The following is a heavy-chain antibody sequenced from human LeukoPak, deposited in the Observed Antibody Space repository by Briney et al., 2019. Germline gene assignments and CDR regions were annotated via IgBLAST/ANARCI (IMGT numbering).Heavy chain of an antibody. V-gene: IGHV4-34*01. CDR3: ARGSLRGQDYYYGMDV. CDR2: INHSGST. Sequence: SETLSLTCAVYGGSFSGYYWSWIRQPPGKGLEWIGEINHSGSTNYNPSLKSRVTISVDTSKSQFSLKLSSVTAADTAVYYCARGSLRGQDYYYGMDVWGQGTTVTVSS. D-gene: IGHD5-12*01. J-gene: IGHJ6*02. CDR1: GGSFSGYY.